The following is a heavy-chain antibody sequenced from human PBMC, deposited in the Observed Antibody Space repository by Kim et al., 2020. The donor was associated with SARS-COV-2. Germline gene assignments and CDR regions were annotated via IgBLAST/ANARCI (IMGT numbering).Heavy chain of an antibody. CDR2: INPSGGST. J-gene: IGHJ6*02. CDR3: ARWSIAARPYYYYGMDV. CDR1: GYTFTSYY. V-gene: IGHV1-46*01. D-gene: IGHD6-6*01. Sequence: ASVKVSCKASGYTFTSYYMHWVRQAPGQGLEWMGIINPSGGSTSYAQKFQGRVTMTRDTSTSTVYMELSSLRSEDTAVYYCARWSIAARPYYYYGMDVWGQGTTVTVSS.